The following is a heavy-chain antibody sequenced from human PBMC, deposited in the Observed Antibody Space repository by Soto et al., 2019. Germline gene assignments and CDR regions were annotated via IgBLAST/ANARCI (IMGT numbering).Heavy chain of an antibody. CDR3: ARDGIAAAGISYYYYGMDV. CDR2: IIPILGIA. D-gene: IGHD6-13*01. V-gene: IGHV1-69*08. CDR1: GGTFSSYT. J-gene: IGHJ6*02. Sequence: QVQLVQSGAEVKKPGSSVKVSCKASGGTFSSYTISWVQQAPGQGLEWMGRIIPILGIANYAQKFQGRVTITADKSTSTADMELSSLRSEDTAVYCCARDGIAAAGISYYYYGMDVWGQGTTVTVSS.